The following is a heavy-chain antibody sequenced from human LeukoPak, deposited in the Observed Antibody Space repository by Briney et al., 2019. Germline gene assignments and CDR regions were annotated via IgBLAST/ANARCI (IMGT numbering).Heavy chain of an antibody. Sequence: SETLSLTCTVSGGSISSYYWSWIRQPAGKGLEWIGRIYTSESPTYNPSLKSRVTISVDTSKNQFSLKLSSVTAADTAVYYCARDHFGSSGGSCYSGWFDPWGQGTLVTVSS. CDR2: IYTSESP. J-gene: IGHJ5*02. D-gene: IGHD2-15*01. V-gene: IGHV4-4*07. CDR1: GGSISSYY. CDR3: ARDHFGSSGGSCYSGWFDP.